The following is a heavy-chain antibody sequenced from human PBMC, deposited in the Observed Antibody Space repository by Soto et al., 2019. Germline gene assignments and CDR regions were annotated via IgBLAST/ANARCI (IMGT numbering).Heavy chain of an antibody. J-gene: IGHJ6*02. CDR3: ARVPAHKGFLHYCDSMDF. Sequence: SQTLSLTCAISGDSVSSNSSAWSWIRHSPSRGLEWVGRTYYRSKWYNDYAVSVKSRITINPDTSNNQFSLQLDSVTPEDTAVYYCARVPAHKGFLHYCDSMDFWGQGTPVTISS. V-gene: IGHV6-1*01. CDR1: GDSVSSNSSA. CDR2: TYYRSKWYN. D-gene: IGHD6-25*01.